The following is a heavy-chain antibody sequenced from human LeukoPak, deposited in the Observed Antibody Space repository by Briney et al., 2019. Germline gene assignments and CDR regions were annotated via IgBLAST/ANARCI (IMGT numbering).Heavy chain of an antibody. CDR1: GFTFSSYG. Sequence: SGESLRLSCSASGFTFSSYGMHWVRQAPGKGLEYVSGISNKGGSTYYAYSVKGRFTIVGENSKHTLHLQMSSRRADDTAVYYCVKSGTWADFDSWGQGTLVTVSS. J-gene: IGHJ4*02. CDR2: ISNKGGST. D-gene: IGHD1-26*01. V-gene: IGHV3-64D*09. CDR3: VKSGTWADFDS.